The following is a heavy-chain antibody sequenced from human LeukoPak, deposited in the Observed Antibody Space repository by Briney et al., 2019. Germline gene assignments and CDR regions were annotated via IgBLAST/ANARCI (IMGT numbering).Heavy chain of an antibody. V-gene: IGHV3-33*01. Sequence: GGSLRLSCAASGFTFSSYGMHWVRQAPGKGLEWVAVIWYDGSNKYYADSVKGRFTISRDNSKNTLYLQMNSLRAEDTAVYYCARGASYYYDSSGYYRFDYWGQGTLVTVSS. J-gene: IGHJ4*02. CDR1: GFTFSSYG. CDR3: ARGASYYYDSSGYYRFDY. CDR2: IWYDGSNK. D-gene: IGHD3-22*01.